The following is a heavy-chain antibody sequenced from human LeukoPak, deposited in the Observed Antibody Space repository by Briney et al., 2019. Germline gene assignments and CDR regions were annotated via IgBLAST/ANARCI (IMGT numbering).Heavy chain of an antibody. V-gene: IGHV3-48*02. Sequence: PGGSLRLSCAASGFTFSSYSMNWVRQAPGKGLEWVSYISSSSSTIYYADSVKGRFTISRDNAKNSPYLQMNSLRDEDTAVYYCARDPGGDGYNRFDYWGQGTLVTVSS. CDR3: ARDPGGDGYNRFDY. J-gene: IGHJ4*02. CDR2: ISSSSSTI. CDR1: GFTFSSYS. D-gene: IGHD2-21*01.